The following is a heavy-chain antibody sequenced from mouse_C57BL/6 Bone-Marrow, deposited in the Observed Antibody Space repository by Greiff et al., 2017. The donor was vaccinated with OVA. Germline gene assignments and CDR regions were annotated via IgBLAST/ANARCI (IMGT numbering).Heavy chain of an antibody. V-gene: IGHV1-15*01. J-gene: IGHJ4*01. CDR2: IDPETGGT. CDR3: TRGYYAMDY. Sequence: QVQLQQSGAELVRPRASVTLSCKASGYTFTDYEMHWVKQTPVHGLEWIGAIDPETGGTAYNQKFKGKAILTADKSSSTAYMELRSLTSEDSAVYYCTRGYYAMDYWGQGTSVTVSS. CDR1: GYTFTDYE.